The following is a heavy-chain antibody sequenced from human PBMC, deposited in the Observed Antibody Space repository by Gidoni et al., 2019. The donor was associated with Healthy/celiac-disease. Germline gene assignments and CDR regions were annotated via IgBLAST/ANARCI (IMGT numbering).Heavy chain of an antibody. CDR2: INPSGGST. J-gene: IGHJ4*02. D-gene: IGHD1-26*01. V-gene: IGHV1-46*01. Sequence: QVQLVQSGAEVKKTGASVKVSCKASGYTFTSYYMHWVRQAPGQGLEWMGIINPSGGSTSYAQKFRGRVTMTRDTSTSTVYMELSSLRSEDTAVYYCASGSNSGPFWYWGQGTLVTVSS. CDR3: ASGSNSGPFWY. CDR1: GYTFTSYY.